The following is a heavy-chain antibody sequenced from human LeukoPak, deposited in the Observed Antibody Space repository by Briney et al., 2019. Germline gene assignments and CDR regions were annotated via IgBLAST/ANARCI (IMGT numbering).Heavy chain of an antibody. CDR1: GGSISSYY. V-gene: IGHV4-59*01. J-gene: IGHJ5*02. CDR3: ARNNIAVAGKGSWFDP. CDR2: IYYSGST. D-gene: IGHD6-19*01. Sequence: SETLSLTCTVSGGSISSYYWSWIRQPPGKGLEWIGYIYYSGSTNYNPSLKSRVTISVDTSKNQFSLKLSSVTAADTAVYYRARNNIAVAGKGSWFDPWGQGALVTVSS.